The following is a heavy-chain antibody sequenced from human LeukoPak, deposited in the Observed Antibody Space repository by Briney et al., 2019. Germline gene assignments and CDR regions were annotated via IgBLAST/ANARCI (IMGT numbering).Heavy chain of an antibody. Sequence: ASVKVSCKASGYTFTGYYMHWVRQAPGQGLEWMGWINPNSGGTNYAQRFQGRVTMTRDTSISTAYMELSRLRSDDTAVYYCARVLFPQDYFDYWGQGTLVTVSS. CDR2: INPNSGGT. J-gene: IGHJ4*02. CDR3: ARVLFPQDYFDY. CDR1: GYTFTGYY. V-gene: IGHV1-2*02.